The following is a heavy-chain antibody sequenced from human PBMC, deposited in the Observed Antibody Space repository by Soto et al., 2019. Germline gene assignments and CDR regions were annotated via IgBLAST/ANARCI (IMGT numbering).Heavy chain of an antibody. J-gene: IGHJ4*02. Sequence: SETLSVTCAVYGGSFSCYYWTWIRQHPGTGLEWIGEINHSGSTNYNPSLKSRVTISVDTSKNQFSLKLTSVTAADTAVYYCGRKKITGLFDYGGQGTLVPVSS. V-gene: IGHV4-34*01. CDR3: GRKKITGLFDY. D-gene: IGHD2-8*02. CDR2: INHSGST. CDR1: GGSFSCYY.